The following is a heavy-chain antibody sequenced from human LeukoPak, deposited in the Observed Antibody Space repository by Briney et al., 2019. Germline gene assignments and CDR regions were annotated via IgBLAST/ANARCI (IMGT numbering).Heavy chain of an antibody. CDR1: GFTFSIYG. J-gene: IGHJ6*03. Sequence: GGSLRLSCAASGFTFSIYGMSWVRQAPGRGLEWVSAMSGSGGSTYYADSVKGRFTISRDDAKKSMYLQMNSLRVEDTAVYFCARYSEVYYYVDLWGTGTTVTVSS. CDR2: MSGSGGST. CDR3: ARYSEVYYYVDL. V-gene: IGHV3-23*01. D-gene: IGHD3-9*01.